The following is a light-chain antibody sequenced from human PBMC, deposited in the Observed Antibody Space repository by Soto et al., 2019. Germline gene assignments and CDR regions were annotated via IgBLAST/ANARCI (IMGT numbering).Light chain of an antibody. CDR2: DAS. V-gene: IGKV1-5*01. CDR3: LQHNSYPRT. CDR1: QSISRW. J-gene: IGKJ1*01. Sequence: DIQMTQSPSTLSASVGDRVTITCRASQSISRWVAWYQQKAGKAPRLMIYDASILGSGVPSRFSGSGSGTEFTLTISSLQPEDFATYYCLQHNSYPRTFGQGTKVDNK.